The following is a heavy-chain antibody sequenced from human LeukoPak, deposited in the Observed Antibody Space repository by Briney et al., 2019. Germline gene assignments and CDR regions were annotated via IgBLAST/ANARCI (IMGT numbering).Heavy chain of an antibody. Sequence: GKSLKISCKGSGYSFTSYWIGWVRQMTGKGLEGMGIIYPGDSDTRYRPSFQGQVTISHDKSINTAYLQWSSLKASDPAIDYYARRGYCSGGSCYSAEFDYWGQGTLVTAFS. CDR2: IYPGDSDT. D-gene: IGHD2-15*01. CDR3: ARRGYCSGGSCYSAEFDY. J-gene: IGHJ4*02. V-gene: IGHV5-51*01. CDR1: GYSFTSYW.